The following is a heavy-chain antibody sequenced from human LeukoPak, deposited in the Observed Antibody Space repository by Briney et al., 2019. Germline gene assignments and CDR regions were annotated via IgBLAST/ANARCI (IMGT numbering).Heavy chain of an antibody. Sequence: ASVKVSCKASGYTFTSYAMHWVRQAPGQRLEWMGWINAGNGNTKYSQEFQGRVTITRDTSASTAYMELSSLGSEDMAVYYCANILVGYYDILTGYWPYYFDYWGQGTLVTVSS. V-gene: IGHV1-3*03. CDR3: ANILVGYYDILTGYWPYYFDY. CDR1: GYTFTSYA. J-gene: IGHJ4*02. D-gene: IGHD3-9*01. CDR2: INAGNGNT.